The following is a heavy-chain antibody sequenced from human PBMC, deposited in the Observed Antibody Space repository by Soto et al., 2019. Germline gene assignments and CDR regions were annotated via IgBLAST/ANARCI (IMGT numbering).Heavy chain of an antibody. CDR3: ARGAGYCGGDRWNDYYYAMDV. V-gene: IGHV1-3*01. Sequence: ASVKVSCKASGYIFTDYAMHWVRQAPGQRLEWMGWINVGNGNTKYSQNFQARVTITRDTSASTAYMDLSSLRSEDTAVYYCARGAGYCGGDRWNDYYYAMDVWGQGTTVTVSS. CDR2: INVGNGNT. D-gene: IGHD2-21*02. J-gene: IGHJ6*02. CDR1: GYIFTDYA.